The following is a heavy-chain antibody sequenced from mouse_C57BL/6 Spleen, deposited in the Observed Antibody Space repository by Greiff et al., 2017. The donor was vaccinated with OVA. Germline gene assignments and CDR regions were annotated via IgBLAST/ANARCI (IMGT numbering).Heavy chain of an antibody. V-gene: IGHV1-15*01. CDR3: TKVYRYDGYPFAY. D-gene: IGHD2-3*01. CDR2: IDPETGGT. J-gene: IGHJ3*01. CDR1: GYTFTDYE. Sequence: QVQLKESGAELVRPGASVTLSCKASGYTFTDYEMHWVKQTPVHGLEWIGAIDPETGGTDYNQKFKGKAILTADKSSSTAYMELRSLTSEDSAVYYCTKVYRYDGYPFAYWGQGTLVTVSA.